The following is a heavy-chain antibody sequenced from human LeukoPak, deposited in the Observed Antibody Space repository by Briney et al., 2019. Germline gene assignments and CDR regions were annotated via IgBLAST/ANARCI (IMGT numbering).Heavy chain of an antibody. D-gene: IGHD4/OR15-4a*01. J-gene: IGHJ4*02. CDR3: ARRAGAYSHPYDY. Sequence: SETLSLTCTVSGASISSYYWTWIRQPPGKGLEWIAYIDYSGSTNYNPSLKSRVTISVDTSKNQFSLNLSSVTAADTAVYYCARRAGAYSHPYDYWGQGTLVTVSS. CDR1: GASISSYY. V-gene: IGHV4-59*01. CDR2: IDYSGST.